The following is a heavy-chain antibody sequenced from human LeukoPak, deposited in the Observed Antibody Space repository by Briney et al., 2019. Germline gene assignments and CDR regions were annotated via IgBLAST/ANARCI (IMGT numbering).Heavy chain of an antibody. CDR3: TTGPTYYDFWSGYAPWGYYFDY. J-gene: IGHJ4*02. Sequence: GGSLRLSYAASGFTFSSYSINWVRQAPGKGLEWVGRIKSKTDGGTTDYAAPVKGRFTISRDDSKNTLYLQMNSLKTEDTAVYYCTTGPTYYDFWSGYAPWGYYFDYWGQGTLVTVSS. D-gene: IGHD3-3*01. CDR1: GFTFSSYS. V-gene: IGHV3-15*01. CDR2: IKSKTDGGTT.